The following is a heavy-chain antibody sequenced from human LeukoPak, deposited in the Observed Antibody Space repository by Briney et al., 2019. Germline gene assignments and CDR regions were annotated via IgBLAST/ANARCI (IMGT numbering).Heavy chain of an antibody. CDR3: ARDYRTLLYYMDV. D-gene: IGHD1-14*01. V-gene: IGHV3-30*04. CDR2: ISYDGSNK. J-gene: IGHJ6*03. CDR1: GFTFSSYA. Sequence: PGRSLRLSCAASGFTFSSYAMHWVRQAPGKGLEWVAVISYDGSNKYYADSVKGRFTISRDNSKNTLYLQMNSLRAEDTAVYYCARDYRTLLYYMDVWGKGTTVTVSS.